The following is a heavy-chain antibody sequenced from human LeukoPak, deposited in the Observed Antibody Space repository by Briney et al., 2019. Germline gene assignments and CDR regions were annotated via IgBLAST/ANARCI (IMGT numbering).Heavy chain of an antibody. CDR2: IIPIFGTA. CDR1: GGTFSSYA. CDR3: ARGGWFGELLHFDY. J-gene: IGHJ4*02. V-gene: IGHV1-69*01. D-gene: IGHD3-10*01. Sequence: GSSVKVSCKASGGTFSSYAISWVRQAPGQGLEWMGGIIPIFGTANYAQKFQGRVTITADESTSTAYMELSSLRSEDTAVYYCARGGWFGELLHFDYWGQGTLVTGSS.